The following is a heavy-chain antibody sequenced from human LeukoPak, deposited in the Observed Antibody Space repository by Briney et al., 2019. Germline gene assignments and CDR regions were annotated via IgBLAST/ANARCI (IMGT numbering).Heavy chain of an antibody. Sequence: GGSLRLSCAASGFTFSSYGMHWVRQAPGKGLEWVAVIWYGGSNKYYADSVKGRFTISRDNSKNTLYLQMNSLRAEDTAVYYCAKGMKYCSSTSCYTPNYYYYYMDVWGKGTTVTVSS. CDR1: GFTFSSYG. J-gene: IGHJ6*03. CDR2: IWYGGSNK. D-gene: IGHD2-2*02. CDR3: AKGMKYCSSTSCYTPNYYYYYMDV. V-gene: IGHV3-33*08.